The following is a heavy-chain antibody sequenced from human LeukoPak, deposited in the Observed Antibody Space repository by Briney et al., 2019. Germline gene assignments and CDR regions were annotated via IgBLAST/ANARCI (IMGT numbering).Heavy chain of an antibody. Sequence: QAGGSLRLSCAASGFTFSSYAMHWVRQAPGKGLEWVAVISYDGSNKYYADSVKGRFTISRDNSKNTLYLQMNSLRSEDTAVYYCARKYSSTVRWFDPWGQGTLVTVSS. CDR1: GFTFSSYA. D-gene: IGHD6-13*01. V-gene: IGHV3-30*04. CDR3: ARKYSSTVRWFDP. CDR2: ISYDGSNK. J-gene: IGHJ5*02.